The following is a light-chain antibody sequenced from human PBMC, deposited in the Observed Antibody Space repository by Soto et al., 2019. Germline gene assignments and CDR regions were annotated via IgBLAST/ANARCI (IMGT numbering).Light chain of an antibody. CDR2: AAS. Sequence: GDTGTIACRASQGISSWLAWYQKKPGKAPNILIYAASSLQSGVPSRFSGSESGTDFTLTISSLQTEDCAIYFCQQANSFPITFGHGTRLEIK. V-gene: IGKV1-12*01. CDR3: QQANSFPIT. J-gene: IGKJ5*01. CDR1: QGISSW.